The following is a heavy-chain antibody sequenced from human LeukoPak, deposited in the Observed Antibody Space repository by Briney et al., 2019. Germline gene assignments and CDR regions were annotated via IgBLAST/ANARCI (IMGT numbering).Heavy chain of an antibody. Sequence: ASVKVSCKASGGTFSSYAIIWVRQAPGQGLEWMGGIIPIFGTANYAQKFQGRVTITTDESTSTAYMELSSLRSEDTAVYYCALEDSSSSRGDNWFDPWGQGTLVTVSS. V-gene: IGHV1-69*05. D-gene: IGHD6-6*01. J-gene: IGHJ5*02. CDR2: IIPIFGTA. CDR1: GGTFSSYA. CDR3: ALEDSSSSRGDNWFDP.